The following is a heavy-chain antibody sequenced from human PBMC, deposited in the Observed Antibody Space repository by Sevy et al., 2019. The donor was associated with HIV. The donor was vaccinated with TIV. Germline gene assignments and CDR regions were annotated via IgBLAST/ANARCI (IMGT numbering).Heavy chain of an antibody. CDR2: ISYDGSNK. D-gene: IGHD1-26*01. V-gene: IGHV3-30-3*01. Sequence: GGSLRLSCAASGFTFSSYAMHWVRQAPGKGLEWVAVISYDGSNKYYADSVKGRFTISRDNSKNTLYLQMNSLRAEDTAVDYCAREVGFDYWGQGTLVTVSS. CDR1: GFTFSSYA. J-gene: IGHJ4*02. CDR3: AREVGFDY.